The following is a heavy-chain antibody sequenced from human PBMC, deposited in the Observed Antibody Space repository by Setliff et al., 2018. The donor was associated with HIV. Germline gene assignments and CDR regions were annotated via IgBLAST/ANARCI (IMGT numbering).Heavy chain of an antibody. CDR2: IIPALGTA. CDR1: GGSFSSFT. Sequence: SVMVSCKASGGSFSSFTISWVRQAPGQGLEWMGGIIPALGTANYAQKFQGRVTMTADESTSTVYMELSSLRSEDTAIYYCAKDAGYSGTAWGTWGQGTLVTVSS. CDR3: AKDAGYSGTAWGT. J-gene: IGHJ5*02. D-gene: IGHD5-12*01. V-gene: IGHV1-69*13.